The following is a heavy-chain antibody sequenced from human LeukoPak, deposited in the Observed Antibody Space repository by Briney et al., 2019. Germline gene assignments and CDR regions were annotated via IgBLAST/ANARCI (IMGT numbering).Heavy chain of an antibody. J-gene: IGHJ4*02. Sequence: PGGSLRLSCAASGFTFSSYGMSWVRQAPGKGLEWVSAISGSGGSTYYADSVKGRFTISRDNSKNTLYLQMNSLRAEDTAVYYCAKAGVRGVAYYFDYWGQGTLVTVSS. V-gene: IGHV3-23*01. CDR2: ISGSGGST. CDR3: AKAGVRGVAYYFDY. D-gene: IGHD3-10*01. CDR1: GFTFSSYG.